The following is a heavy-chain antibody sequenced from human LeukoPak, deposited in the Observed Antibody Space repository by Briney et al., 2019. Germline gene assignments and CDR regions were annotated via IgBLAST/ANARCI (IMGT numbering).Heavy chain of an antibody. CDR2: INGSGGST. V-gene: IGHV3-23*01. J-gene: IGHJ4*02. CDR3: AKDALISYRGAWSQSDY. D-gene: IGHD2/OR15-2a*01. CDR1: GFTFSSYT. Sequence: PGGSLRLSCAASGFTFSSYTMSWVRQVPGKGLEWVSGINGSGGSTYYADSVKGRFTISRDNSKNTLYLQMNRLRAEDTAIYYCAKDALISYRGAWSQSDYWGQGTLVTASS.